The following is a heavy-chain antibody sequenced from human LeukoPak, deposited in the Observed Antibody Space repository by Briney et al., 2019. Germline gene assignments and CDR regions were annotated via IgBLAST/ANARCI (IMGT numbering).Heavy chain of an antibody. V-gene: IGHV3-48*03. CDR1: GFTFSSYE. CDR3: ARDTTDDYGDYYFDY. D-gene: IGHD4-17*01. Sequence: QPGGSLRLSCAASGFTFSSYEMNWVRQAPGKGLEWVSYVSTGGSTIYYTDSVKGRFTVSRDNAKNSLYLQMNSLRAEDTAVYYCARDTTDDYGDYYFDYWGQGTLVTVSS. CDR2: VSTGGSTI. J-gene: IGHJ4*02.